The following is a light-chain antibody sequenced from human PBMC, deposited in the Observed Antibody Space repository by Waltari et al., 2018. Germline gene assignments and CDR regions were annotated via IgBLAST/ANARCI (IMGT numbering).Light chain of an antibody. CDR2: DVS. CDR1: SSDLGGYNY. J-gene: IGLJ2*01. CDR3: SSYAGSNTVL. Sequence: QAALTQPPSVSGSTGQSVTISCTGTSSDLGGYNYVSWYQQHPGKAPKLMIYDVSKRPSGVSDRFSGSKSGNTASLTISGLQAEDEADYYCSSYAGSNTVLFGGGTRLTVL. V-gene: IGLV2-11*01.